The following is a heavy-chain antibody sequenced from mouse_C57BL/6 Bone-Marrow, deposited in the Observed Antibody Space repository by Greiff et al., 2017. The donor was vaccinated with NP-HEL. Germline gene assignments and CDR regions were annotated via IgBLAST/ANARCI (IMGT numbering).Heavy chain of an antibody. CDR1: GYTFTSYW. J-gene: IGHJ2*01. Sequence: VQLQQPGAELVRPGSSVKLSCKASGYTFTSYWMHWVKQRPIQGLEWIGNIDPSDSETHYNQKFKDKATLTVDKSSSTAYMQLSSLTSEDSAVYYCATVTTAYYFDYWGQGTTLTVSS. D-gene: IGHD1-2*01. V-gene: IGHV1-52*01. CDR2: IDPSDSET. CDR3: ATVTTAYYFDY.